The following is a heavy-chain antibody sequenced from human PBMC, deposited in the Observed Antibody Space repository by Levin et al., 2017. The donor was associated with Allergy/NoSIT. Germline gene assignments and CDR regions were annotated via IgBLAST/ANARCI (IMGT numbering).Heavy chain of an antibody. D-gene: IGHD4-17*01. V-gene: IGHV4-4*02. CDR3: ARDYGDYRGIGY. CDR2: IYHSGST. J-gene: IGHJ4*02. Sequence: SETLSLTCAVSGGSISSSNWWCWVRQPPGKGLEWVGEIYHSGSTNYNPSLKSRVTISVDKSKNQFSLKLSSVTAADTAVYYCARDYGDYRGIGYWGQGTLVTVSS. CDR1: GGSISSSNW.